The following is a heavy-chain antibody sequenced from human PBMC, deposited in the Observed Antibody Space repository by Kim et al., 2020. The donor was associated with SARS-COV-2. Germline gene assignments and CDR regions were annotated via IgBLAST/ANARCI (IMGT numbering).Heavy chain of an antibody. J-gene: IGHJ4*02. D-gene: IGHD3-22*01. CDR3: ARVHTGSSGYFDY. V-gene: IGHV3-11*04. Sequence: YADSVKGRFTISRDNAKNSLYLQMNSLRAEDTAVYYCARVHTGSSGYFDYWGQGTLVTVSS.